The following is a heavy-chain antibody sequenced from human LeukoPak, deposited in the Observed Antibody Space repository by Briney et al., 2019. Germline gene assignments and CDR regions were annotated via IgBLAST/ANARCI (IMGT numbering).Heavy chain of an antibody. CDR3: ARNRLYGSGSGDFDY. J-gene: IGHJ4*02. CDR1: GGSVSSGSYY. D-gene: IGHD3-10*01. V-gene: IGHV4-61*01. Sequence: SETLTLTCTVSGGSVSSGSYYWNWIRQPPGKGLEWIGYIYNSGSTNYSPSLKSRVTISVDTSKNQFSLRLSSVTPADTAVYCCARNRLYGSGSGDFDYWGQGTLVTVSS. CDR2: IYNSGST.